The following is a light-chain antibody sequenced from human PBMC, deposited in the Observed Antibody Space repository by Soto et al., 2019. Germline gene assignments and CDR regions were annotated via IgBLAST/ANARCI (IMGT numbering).Light chain of an antibody. CDR1: SGSIASNY. J-gene: IGLJ1*01. CDR3: LSYDSSNV. V-gene: IGLV6-57*03. Sequence: NFMLTQPHSVSDSPGKTVTISCNRSSGSIASNYVQWYQQRPGSAPTTVIYEDNQRPSGVPDRFSGSIDSSSNSASLTISGLKTEDEADYYCLSYDSSNVFGTGTKVTVL. CDR2: EDN.